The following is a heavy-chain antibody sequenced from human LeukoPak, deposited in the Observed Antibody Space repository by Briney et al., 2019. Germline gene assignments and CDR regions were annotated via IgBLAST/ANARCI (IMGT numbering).Heavy chain of an antibody. J-gene: IGHJ6*03. CDR3: AREWGETYYYYYMDV. D-gene: IGHD1-26*01. CDR1: GASISGSGYY. CDR2: IYYTGST. Sequence: KASETLSLTCAVSGASISGSGYYLGWIRQPPGKGLEWIGNIYYTGSTYYNASLQSRVTISIDMSKNQFSLKLSSVTAADTAVYYCAREWGETYYYYYMDVWGKGTTVTISS. V-gene: IGHV4-39*07.